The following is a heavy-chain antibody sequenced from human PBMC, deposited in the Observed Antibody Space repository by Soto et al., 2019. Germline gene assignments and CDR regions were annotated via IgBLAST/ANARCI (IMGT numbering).Heavy chain of an antibody. CDR2: ISRSSSYI. D-gene: IGHD3-16*01. CDR1: GFTFSSYS. V-gene: IGHV3-21*01. J-gene: IGHJ5*02. CDR3: ARDLHDYVSFRFDP. Sequence: EVQLMESGGGLVKPGGSLRLSCAASGFTFSSYSMNWVRQAPGKGLEWVSSISRSSSYIYYADSVKGRFTISRDNAKNSLYLQMNSLRAEDTAVYYCARDLHDYVSFRFDPWGQGTLVTVSS.